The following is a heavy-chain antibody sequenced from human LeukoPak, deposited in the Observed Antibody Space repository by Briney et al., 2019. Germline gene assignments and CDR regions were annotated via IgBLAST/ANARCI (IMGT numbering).Heavy chain of an antibody. V-gene: IGHV4-59*01. CDR3: ARGVWGSYRSNTYFDY. Sequence: SETLSLTCTVSGGSISSYYWSWIRQPPGKRLEWIGYIYYSGSTNYNPSLKSRVTISVDTSKNQFSLKLSSVTAADTAVYYCARGVWGSYRSNTYFDYWGQGTLVTVSS. D-gene: IGHD3-16*02. CDR2: IYYSGST. J-gene: IGHJ4*02. CDR1: GGSISSYY.